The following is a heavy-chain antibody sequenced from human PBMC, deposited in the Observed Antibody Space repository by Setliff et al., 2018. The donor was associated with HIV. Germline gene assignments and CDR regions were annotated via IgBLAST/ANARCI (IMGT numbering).Heavy chain of an antibody. V-gene: IGHV1-18*01. D-gene: IGHD2-21*02. Sequence: GASVKVSCKASGYSFINYGISWVRQAPGQGLEWMGWISAYNGNTNYAPRLLGRVTMTTDTSTSTAYMELRSLSSDDTAVYYCARARLQGMVTAVGPRDSRLDPWGQGTRVTVSS. CDR1: GYSFINYG. CDR2: ISAYNGNT. CDR3: ARARLQGMVTAVGPRDSRLDP. J-gene: IGHJ5*02.